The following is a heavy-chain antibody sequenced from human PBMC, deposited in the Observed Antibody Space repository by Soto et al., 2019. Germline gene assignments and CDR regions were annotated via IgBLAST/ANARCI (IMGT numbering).Heavy chain of an antibody. Sequence: QVQLQESGPGLEKPSQTLSLTCTVSGGSISSGGYYWSWIRQHPGKGLEWIGYIYYSGSTYYNPSLKSRVTISVDTSKNQFSLKLSSVTAADTAVYYCARDYNGSGSYPFDPWGQGTLVTVSS. V-gene: IGHV4-31*03. CDR2: IYYSGST. D-gene: IGHD3-10*01. CDR3: ARDYNGSGSYPFDP. CDR1: GGSISSGGYY. J-gene: IGHJ5*02.